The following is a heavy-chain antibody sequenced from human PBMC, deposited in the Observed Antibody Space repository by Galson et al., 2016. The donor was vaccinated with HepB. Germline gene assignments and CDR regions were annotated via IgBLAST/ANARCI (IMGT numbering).Heavy chain of an antibody. Sequence: SLRLSCAASGFSFGDAWMNWVRQAPGKGLEWVGRIKSDQTTDYAAPVKGRFTISRDPSKNILYLQMKSLKTEDSAVYFCTTSPFNFWTHLDTHDYWGQGTLVIVSP. V-gene: IGHV3-15*01. D-gene: IGHD3/OR15-3a*01. CDR3: TTSPFNFWTHLDTHDY. CDR1: GFSFGDAW. J-gene: IGHJ4*02. CDR2: IKSDQTT.